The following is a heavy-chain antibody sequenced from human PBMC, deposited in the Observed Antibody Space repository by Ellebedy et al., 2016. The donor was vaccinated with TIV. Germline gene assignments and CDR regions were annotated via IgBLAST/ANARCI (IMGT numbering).Heavy chain of an antibody. V-gene: IGHV1-24*01. CDR2: FDPEDGET. D-gene: IGHD7-27*01. CDR3: ARKTGNRGDFDI. J-gene: IGHJ3*02. CDR1: GYTLTELS. Sequence: AASVKVSCKVSGYTLTELSMHWVRQAPGKGLEWMGGFDPEDGETIYAQKFQGRVTMTEDTSTDTAYMEVTRLRSDDTAVYYCARKTGNRGDFDIWGQGTMVAVSS.